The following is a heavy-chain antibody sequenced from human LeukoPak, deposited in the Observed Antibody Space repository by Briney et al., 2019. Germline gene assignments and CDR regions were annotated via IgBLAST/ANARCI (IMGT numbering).Heavy chain of an antibody. D-gene: IGHD5-24*01. CDR1: GYTSTRPD. CDR2: MNPSDQT. Sequence: ASVKVSCKAAGYTSTRPDINWVRQATGKGLERLGWMNPSDQTGYSQNFQGRLTFTRDISRNTAYMELSSLTPDDTAVYFCARYTIADGFDMWGQGTMVTVSS. V-gene: IGHV1-8*01. J-gene: IGHJ3*02. CDR3: ARYTIADGFDM.